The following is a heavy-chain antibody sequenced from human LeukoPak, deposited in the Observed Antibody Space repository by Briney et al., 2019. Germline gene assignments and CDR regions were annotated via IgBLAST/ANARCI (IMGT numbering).Heavy chain of an antibody. D-gene: IGHD2-2*02. Sequence: GGSLRLSCAASGFTFSSYAMSWVRPAPGKGLEWVSAISGSGGSTYYADSVKGRFTISRDNSKNTLYLQMNSLRAEDTAVYYCAKDLGIGYCSSTSCYTIDYWGQGTLVTVSS. CDR3: AKDLGIGYCSSTSCYTIDY. J-gene: IGHJ4*02. CDR2: ISGSGGST. V-gene: IGHV3-23*01. CDR1: GFTFSSYA.